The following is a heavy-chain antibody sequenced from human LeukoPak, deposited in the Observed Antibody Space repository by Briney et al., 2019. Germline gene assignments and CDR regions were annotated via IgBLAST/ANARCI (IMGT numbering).Heavy chain of an antibody. Sequence: QPGGSLRLSCEVSGFTFSDHYMDWVRQAPGKGLEWVGRSRNKANSYTTEYAASVKGRFTVSRDDSKNSLYLQMNSLKSEDTAVYYCARVRERYFFDYWGQGTLVTVSS. J-gene: IGHJ4*02. CDR2: SRNKANSYTT. CDR1: GFTFSDHY. D-gene: IGHD3-9*01. CDR3: ARVRERYFFDY. V-gene: IGHV3-72*01.